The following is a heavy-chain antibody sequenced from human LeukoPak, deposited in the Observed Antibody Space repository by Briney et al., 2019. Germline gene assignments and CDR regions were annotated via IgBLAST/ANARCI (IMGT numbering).Heavy chain of an antibody. D-gene: IGHD6-13*01. CDR2: ISADKGNT. Sequence: GASVKVSCRASGYTFTNYGISWVRQAPGQGLEWMGWISADKGNTNYAQKLQGRVTMTTDTSTSTAYVELRSLRSDDTAVYSCARDAATSGTSWFDPWGQGTLVTVSS. CDR1: GYTFTNYG. CDR3: ARDAATSGTSWFDP. V-gene: IGHV1-18*01. J-gene: IGHJ5*02.